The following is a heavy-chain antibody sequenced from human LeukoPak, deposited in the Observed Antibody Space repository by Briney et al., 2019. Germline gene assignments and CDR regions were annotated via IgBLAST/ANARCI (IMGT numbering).Heavy chain of an antibody. J-gene: IGHJ6*02. CDR1: GFTFSSYW. CDR2: IKQDGSEK. D-gene: IGHD5-12*01. CDR3: ARGYSGYGANYYYGMDV. V-gene: IGHV3-7*01. Sequence: GGSLRLSCAAPGFTFSSYWMSWVRQAPGKGLEWVANIKQDGSEKYYVDSVKGRFTISRDNAKNSLYLQMNSPRAEDTAVYYCARGYSGYGANYYYGMDVWGQGTTVTVSS.